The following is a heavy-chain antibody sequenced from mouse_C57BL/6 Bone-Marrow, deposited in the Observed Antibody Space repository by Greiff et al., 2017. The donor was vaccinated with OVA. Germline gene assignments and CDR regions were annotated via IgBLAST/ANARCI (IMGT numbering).Heavy chain of an antibody. J-gene: IGHJ2*01. D-gene: IGHD1-1*01. V-gene: IGHV1-39*01. CDR1: GYSFTDYN. CDR2: INPNYGTT. Sequence: EVQVVESGPELVKPGASVKISCKASGYSFTDYNMNWVKQSNGKSLEWIGVINPNYGTTSYNQKFKGKATLTVDQSSSTAYMQLNSLTSEDSAVYYCARDPITTVVATRYYFDYWGQGTTLTVSS. CDR3: ARDPITTVVATRYYFDY.